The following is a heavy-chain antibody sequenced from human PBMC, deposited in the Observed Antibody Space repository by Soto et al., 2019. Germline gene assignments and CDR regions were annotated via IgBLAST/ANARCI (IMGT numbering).Heavy chain of an antibody. CDR1: GYPFSDNQ. D-gene: IGHD4-4*01. CDR3: ARKHSLDYIRWGLDP. V-gene: IGHV1-2*02. Sequence: VASVKVSCKXSGYPFSDNQIHWLRRAPGQDLEWMGRINPKSDDTNYAQKFQGRVTMTRDTSIDTAYLELTGLTSDDTATYYCARKHSLDYIRWGLDPWGQGTLVTVSS. CDR2: INPKSDDT. J-gene: IGHJ5*02.